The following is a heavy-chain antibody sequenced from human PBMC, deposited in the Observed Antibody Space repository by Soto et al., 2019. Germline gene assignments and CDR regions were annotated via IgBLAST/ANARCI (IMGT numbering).Heavy chain of an antibody. CDR3: ARVAGLVAVAGHLDY. Sequence: ASVKVSCKASGGTFSSYAISWVRRAPGQGLEWMGGIIPIFGTANYAQKFQGRVTITADESTSTAYMELSSLRSEDTAVYYCARVAGLVAVAGHLDYWGKGTLVTVSS. V-gene: IGHV1-69*13. CDR1: GGTFSSYA. D-gene: IGHD6-19*01. CDR2: IIPIFGTA. J-gene: IGHJ4*02.